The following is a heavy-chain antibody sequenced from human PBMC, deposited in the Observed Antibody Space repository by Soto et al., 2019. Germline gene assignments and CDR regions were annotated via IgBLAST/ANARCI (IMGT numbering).Heavy chain of an antibody. D-gene: IGHD5-12*01. CDR3: ASTLRDGYNNYYYYYGMDV. CDR1: GGSFSGYI. CDR2: INHSGSA. J-gene: IGHJ6*02. Sequence: SETLSLTCDVYGGSFSGYIWTWIRQTPGKGLQWIGQINHSGSANYNPSLKSRVTISVHTSNSQFSLELSSVTAADTAVYYCASTLRDGYNNYYYYYGMDVWGQGTTVTVSS. V-gene: IGHV4-34*01.